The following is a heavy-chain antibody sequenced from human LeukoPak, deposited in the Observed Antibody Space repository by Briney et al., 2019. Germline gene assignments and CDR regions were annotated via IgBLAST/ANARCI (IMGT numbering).Heavy chain of an antibody. D-gene: IGHD6-19*01. Sequence: SETLSLTCAAYGGSFSGYYWSWIRQPPGKGLEWIGEINHSGSTNYNPSLKSRVTISVDTSKNQFSLKLSSVTAADTAVYYCARARGSSGWYGKNGYYGMDVWGQGTTVTVSS. CDR1: GGSFSGYY. CDR2: INHSGST. CDR3: ARARGSSGWYGKNGYYGMDV. V-gene: IGHV4-34*01. J-gene: IGHJ6*02.